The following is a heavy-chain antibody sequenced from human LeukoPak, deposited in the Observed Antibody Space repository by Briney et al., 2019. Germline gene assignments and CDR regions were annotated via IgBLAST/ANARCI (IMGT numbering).Heavy chain of an antibody. Sequence: GASVKVSCKASGGTFSSYAISWVRQAPGQGLEWMGGIVPIFGTANYAQKFQGRVTITADESTSTAYMELSSLRSEDTAVYYCARDSSTSRYTPEGCNNYFDYWGQGTLVTVSS. D-gene: IGHD2-2*02. V-gene: IGHV1-69*13. CDR3: ARDSSTSRYTPEGCNNYFDY. CDR1: GGTFSSYA. J-gene: IGHJ4*02. CDR2: IVPIFGTA.